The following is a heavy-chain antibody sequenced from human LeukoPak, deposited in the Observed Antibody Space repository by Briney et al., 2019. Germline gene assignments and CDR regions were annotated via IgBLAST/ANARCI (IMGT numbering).Heavy chain of an antibody. V-gene: IGHV6-1*01. CDR1: GDSVSSNSAA. D-gene: IGHD6-13*01. CDR3: AISSSWRNWFDP. CDR2: TYYRSKWYN. J-gene: IGHJ5*02. Sequence: SQTLSLTCAISGDSVSSNSAAWNCIRQSPSRGLECLGRTYYRSKWYNDYAVSVKSRITINPDTSKNQFSLQLNSVTPEDTAVYYCAISSSWRNWFDPWGQGTLVTVSS.